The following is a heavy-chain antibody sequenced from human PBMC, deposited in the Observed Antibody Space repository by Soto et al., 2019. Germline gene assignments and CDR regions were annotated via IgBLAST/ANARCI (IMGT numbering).Heavy chain of an antibody. J-gene: IGHJ6*02. Sequence: ASVKVSCKASGYTFTSYAMHWVRQAPGQRLEWMGWINAGNGNTKYSQKFQGRVTITRDTSASTAYMELSSLRSEDTAVYYCARATIFGGNYYYYGMDVWGQGTTVTVSS. CDR3: ARATIFGGNYYYYGMDV. V-gene: IGHV1-3*01. CDR2: INAGNGNT. CDR1: GYTFTSYA. D-gene: IGHD3-3*01.